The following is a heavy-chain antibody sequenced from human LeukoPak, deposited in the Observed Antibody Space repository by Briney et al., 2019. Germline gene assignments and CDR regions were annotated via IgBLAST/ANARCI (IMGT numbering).Heavy chain of an antibody. J-gene: IGHJ4*02. CDR3: ARGELRFKEFDY. Sequence: ASVKVSCKASGYTLTSYYMHWVRQAPGQGLEWMGIINPSGGSTSYAQKFQGRVTMTRDTSTSTVYMELSSLSSEDTAVYYCARGELRFKEFDYWGQGTLVTVSS. V-gene: IGHV1-46*01. CDR1: GYTLTSYY. CDR2: INPSGGST. D-gene: IGHD3-3*01.